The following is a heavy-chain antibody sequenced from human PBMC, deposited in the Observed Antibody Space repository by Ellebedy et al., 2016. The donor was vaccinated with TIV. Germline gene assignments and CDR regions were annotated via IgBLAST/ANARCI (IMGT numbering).Heavy chain of an antibody. CDR3: ARGGPHYDILSIDY. CDR1: GFTFSSYW. V-gene: IGHV3-23*01. CDR2: ISAGGDRT. J-gene: IGHJ4*02. Sequence: GESLKISXAASGFTFSSYWMSWVRQGPGEGLEWVSVISAGGDRTHYADSVKGRFTISRDNAKNSLYLQMNSLRVEDTAVYYCARGGPHYDILSIDYWGQGTLVTVSS. D-gene: IGHD3-9*01.